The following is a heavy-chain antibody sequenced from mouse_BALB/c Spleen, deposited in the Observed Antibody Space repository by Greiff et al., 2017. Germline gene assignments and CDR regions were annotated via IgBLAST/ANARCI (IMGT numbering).Heavy chain of an antibody. D-gene: IGHD2-10*02. CDR2: IHPSDSET. CDR3: ARWGSYGNYVWFAY. Sequence: QVQLKQPGAELVRPGASVKLSCKASGYSFTSYWMNWVKQRPGQGLEWIGMIHPSDSETRLNQKFKDKATLTVDKSSSTAYMQLSSATSEDSAVYYCARWGSYGNYVWFAYWGQGTLVTVSA. J-gene: IGHJ3*01. V-gene: IGHV1-61*01. CDR1: GYSFTSYW.